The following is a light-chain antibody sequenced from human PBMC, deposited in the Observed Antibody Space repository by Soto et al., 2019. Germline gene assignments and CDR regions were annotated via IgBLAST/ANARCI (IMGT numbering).Light chain of an antibody. V-gene: IGKV3-20*01. CDR2: GAS. CDR1: QSVRSTY. J-gene: IGKJ1*01. CDR3: QEYGTSRT. Sequence: EIVLTQSPGTLSLSPGERATLSCRASQSVRSTYLAWYQQKPGQAPRLLIYGASSRATGIPDRFSGSGSGTDFTLTISRLEPEDFAVYYCQEYGTSRTLGQGTKVEIK.